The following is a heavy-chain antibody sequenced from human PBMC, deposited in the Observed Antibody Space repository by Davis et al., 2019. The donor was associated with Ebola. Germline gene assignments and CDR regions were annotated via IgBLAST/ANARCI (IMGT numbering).Heavy chain of an antibody. Sequence: ASVKVSCKASGYTFTNYAMHWVRQAPGQRLEWMGWISTGNGNARYSQKFQGRVTITRDTSATTAYMELSSLRSEDTAVYYCAREDYGDYDWGQGTLVTVSS. J-gene: IGHJ4*02. V-gene: IGHV1-3*04. CDR3: AREDYGDYD. CDR2: ISTGNGNA. D-gene: IGHD4-17*01. CDR1: GYTFTNYA.